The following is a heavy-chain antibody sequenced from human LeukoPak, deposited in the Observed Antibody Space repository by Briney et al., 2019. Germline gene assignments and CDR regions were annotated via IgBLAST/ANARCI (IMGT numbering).Heavy chain of an antibody. D-gene: IGHD2-21*02. CDR1: GGTFSSYA. CDR3: ARDGGGAYCGGDCYTYFQH. J-gene: IGHJ1*01. Sequence: SVKVSCKASGGTFSSYAISWVRQAPGQGLEWMGRIIPIFGTANYAQKFQGRVMITTDESTSTAYMELSSLRSEDTAVYYCARDGGGAYCGGDCYTYFQHRGQGTLVTVSS. CDR2: IIPIFGTA. V-gene: IGHV1-69*05.